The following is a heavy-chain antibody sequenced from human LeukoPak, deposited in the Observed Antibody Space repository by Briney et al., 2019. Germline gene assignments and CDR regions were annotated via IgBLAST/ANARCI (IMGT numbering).Heavy chain of an antibody. CDR3: ATNYYDSSGYYPDFDY. V-gene: IGHV3-23*01. J-gene: IGHJ4*02. Sequence: RGSQRLSCAASGFTFSSYAMNWVRQAPVKGLEWVSTISGSGRDTYYADSVKGRFTISRDNSNNTLYLQMNSLRAEDTAVYYCATNYYDSSGYYPDFDYWGQGVLVTVSS. CDR1: GFTFSSYA. CDR2: ISGSGRDT. D-gene: IGHD3-22*01.